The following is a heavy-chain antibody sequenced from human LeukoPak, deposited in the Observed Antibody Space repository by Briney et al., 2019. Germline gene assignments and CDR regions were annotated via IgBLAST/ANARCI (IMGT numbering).Heavy chain of an antibody. CDR2: IYYSGST. D-gene: IGHD3-10*01. J-gene: IGHJ4*02. V-gene: IGHV4-61*08. CDR3: ARGPYYYGSGRLYFDY. Sequence: SETLSLTCTVSGDSISSSVYYWTWIRQPPGKGLEWIGYIYYSGSTNYNPSLKSRVTMSVDTSKNQFSLKLSSVTAADTAVYYCARGPYYYGSGRLYFDYWGQGTLVTVSS. CDR1: GDSISSSVYY.